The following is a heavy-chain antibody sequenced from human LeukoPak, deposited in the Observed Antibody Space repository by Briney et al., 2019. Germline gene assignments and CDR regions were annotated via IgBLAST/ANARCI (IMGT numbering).Heavy chain of an antibody. CDR1: GGSISSGDYY. CDR2: IYYSGST. D-gene: IGHD2-15*01. Sequence: SSETLSLTCTVSGGSISSGDYYWSWIRQPPGKGLEWIGYIYYSGSTYYNPSLKSRVTISVDTSKNQFSLKLSSVTAADTAVYYCARKIPCSGGSCYPINIWGQGTMVTVSS. J-gene: IGHJ3*02. CDR3: ARKIPCSGGSCYPINI. V-gene: IGHV4-30-4*01.